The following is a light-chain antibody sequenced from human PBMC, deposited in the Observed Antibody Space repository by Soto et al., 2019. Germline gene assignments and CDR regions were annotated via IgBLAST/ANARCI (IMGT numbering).Light chain of an antibody. CDR1: QTVRTY. CDR3: QQSSSSPPIT. CDR2: AAS. V-gene: IGKV1-39*01. Sequence: DIQMTQSPSSLFASVGDRVTITCRASQTVRTYLNWYQQRPGKAPTLRIYAASSLQSSVPPRFSGAGSETDFPLTINGLQPEDFATYYCQQSSSSPPITFGQGTLRDI. J-gene: IGKJ5*01.